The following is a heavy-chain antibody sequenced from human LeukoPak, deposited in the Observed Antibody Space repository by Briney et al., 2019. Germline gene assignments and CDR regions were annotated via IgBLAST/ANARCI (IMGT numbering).Heavy chain of an antibody. CDR1: GYTFTGYY. CDR3: ASLTVAGTEFDY. J-gene: IGHJ4*02. V-gene: IGHV1-2*02. CDR2: INPNSGGT. D-gene: IGHD6-19*01. Sequence: GASVKVSCKASGYTFTGYYMHWVRQTPGQGLEWVGWINPNSGGTNYAQKFQGRVTMTRDTSISTAYMELSRLRSDDTAVYYCASLTVAGTEFDYWGQGTLVTVSS.